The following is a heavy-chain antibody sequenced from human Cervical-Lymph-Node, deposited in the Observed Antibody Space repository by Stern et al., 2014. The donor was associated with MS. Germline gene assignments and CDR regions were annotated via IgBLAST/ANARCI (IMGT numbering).Heavy chain of an antibody. CDR2: INPNGSVT. J-gene: IGHJ4*02. Sequence: VQLEESGPEVKKPGASVMVSCKTSGYTFTNYYIPWGRQAPGQRLEWMGIINPNGSVTASAQKFQGRLTMTRDTSTTTGYMRLITLASEDTAMYYCTRAVGGVGREWGQGTLVFVSS. CDR1: GYTFTNYY. CDR3: TRAVGGVGRE. V-gene: IGHV1-46*01. D-gene: IGHD3-16*01.